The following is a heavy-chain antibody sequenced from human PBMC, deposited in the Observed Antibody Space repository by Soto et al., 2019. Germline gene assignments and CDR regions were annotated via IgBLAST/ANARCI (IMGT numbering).Heavy chain of an antibody. D-gene: IGHD5-12*01. Sequence: QVQLVQSGAEVKKPVSSVKVSCKASGGTFSSYAISWVRQSPGQVLEWMGGIIPIFGTANYAQKFQGRVTITADKSTSTDYMELSSLRSEDTAVYYCARADDYGDYYYGMDVWGQGTTVTGSS. J-gene: IGHJ6*02. CDR2: IIPIFGTA. CDR1: GGTFSSYA. CDR3: ARADDYGDYYYGMDV. V-gene: IGHV1-69*06.